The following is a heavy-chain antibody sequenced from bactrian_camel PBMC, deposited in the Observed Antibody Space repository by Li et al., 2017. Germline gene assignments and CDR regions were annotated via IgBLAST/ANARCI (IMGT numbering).Heavy chain of an antibody. CDR2: IDNNGNT. J-gene: IGHJ4*01. V-gene: IGHV3-2*01. CDR3: AAGSRWYSY. Sequence: HVQLVESGGVLVQPGGSLRLSCAASGFQFGDYHWTWVRQAPGKGLDWVSTIDNNGNTYNANSVKGRFTLSRDNAKNILYLQMNSLKPEDAAMYYCAAGSRWYSYWGQGTQVTVS. CDR1: GFQFGDYH. D-gene: IGHD6*01.